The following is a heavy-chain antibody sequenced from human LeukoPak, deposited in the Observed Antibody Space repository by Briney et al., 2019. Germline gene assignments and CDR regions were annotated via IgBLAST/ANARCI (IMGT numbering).Heavy chain of an antibody. Sequence: AASVKVSCKASGYTFTSYAMNWVRQAPGQGLEWMGGIIPIFGTANYAQKFQGRVTMTTDTSTTTAYMDVRSLRSDDTAVYYCARGSDNYGGYVDYWGQGTLVTVSS. CDR1: GYTFTSYA. J-gene: IGHJ4*02. D-gene: IGHD2-21*01. V-gene: IGHV1-69*05. CDR2: IIPIFGTA. CDR3: ARGSDNYGGYVDY.